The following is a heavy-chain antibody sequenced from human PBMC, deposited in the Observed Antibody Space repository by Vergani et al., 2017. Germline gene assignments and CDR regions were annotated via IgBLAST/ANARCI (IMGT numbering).Heavy chain of an antibody. CDR1: GYTFTSYY. J-gene: IGHJ6*02. Sequence: QVQLVQSGAEVKKPGASVKVSCKASGYTFTSYYMHWVRQAPGQGLEWMGIINPSGGSTSYAQKFQGRVTMTRDTSTSTVYMELSSLRSEDTAVYYCARGRGSSWFDYYYGMDVWGQGTTVTVSS. CDR2: INPSGGST. D-gene: IGHD6-13*01. CDR3: ARGRGSSWFDYYYGMDV. V-gene: IGHV1-46*01.